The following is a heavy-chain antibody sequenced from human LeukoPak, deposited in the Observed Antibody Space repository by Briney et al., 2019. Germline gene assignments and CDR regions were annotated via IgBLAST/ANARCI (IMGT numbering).Heavy chain of an antibody. D-gene: IGHD3-16*01. Sequence: GGSLRLSCAASGFTFGDNYLSWVRQAPGKGLQWVSFINSGGYTSYADSVKGRFTISRDNSKNTLYLQLNNLRADDTAVYYCARRPVNAYSFDSWGQGTLVTVSS. V-gene: IGHV3-53*01. J-gene: IGHJ4*02. CDR3: ARRPVNAYSFDS. CDR1: GFTFGDNY. CDR2: INSGGYT.